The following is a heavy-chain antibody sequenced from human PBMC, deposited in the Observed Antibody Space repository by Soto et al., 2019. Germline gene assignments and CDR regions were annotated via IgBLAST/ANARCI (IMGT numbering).Heavy chain of an antibody. CDR3: TTSHGHLNY. V-gene: IGHV3-48*02. J-gene: IGHJ4*02. Sequence: EVELVESGGGLVQPGGSLRLSCAASGFTFSIHGMNWVCQAPGKGLEWLSYITGNSSTINYADSVRGRFTVSSDNAKNSLSLQMNSLRDEDAAVYYCTTSHGHLNYWGQGTLVTVSS. CDR1: GFTFSIHG. CDR2: ITGNSSTI. D-gene: IGHD2-8*01.